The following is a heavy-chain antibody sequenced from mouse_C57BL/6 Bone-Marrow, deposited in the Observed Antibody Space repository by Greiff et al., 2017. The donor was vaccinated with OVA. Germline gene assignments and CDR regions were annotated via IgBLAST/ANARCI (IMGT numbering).Heavy chain of an antibody. CDR1: GFSLTSYG. CDR2: IWRGGST. V-gene: IGHV2-5*01. D-gene: IGHD1-1*01. CDR3: AQGATVVAPYYAMDY. Sequence: VMLVESGPGLVQPSQSLSITCTVSGFSLTSYGVHWVRQSPGKGLEWLGVIWRGGSTDYNAAFMSRLSITKDNSKSQVFFKMNRLQADDTAIYYCAQGATVVAPYYAMDYWGQGTSVTVSS. J-gene: IGHJ4*01.